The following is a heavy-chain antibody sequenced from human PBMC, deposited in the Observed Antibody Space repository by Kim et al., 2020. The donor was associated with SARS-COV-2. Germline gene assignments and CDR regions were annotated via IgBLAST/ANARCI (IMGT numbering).Heavy chain of an antibody. CDR3: ARAGDLYSSGKVAFDI. D-gene: IGHD6-19*01. V-gene: IGHV3-7*01. CDR2: ITQDGNQK. CDR1: GFTFSSYW. J-gene: IGHJ3*02. Sequence: GGSLRLSCAASGFTFSSYWMTWVRQAPGKGLEWVANITQDGNQKYYVDSVKGRFTISRDNAKNSLYLQMNSLRAEDTAVYYCARAGDLYSSGKVAFDIWG.